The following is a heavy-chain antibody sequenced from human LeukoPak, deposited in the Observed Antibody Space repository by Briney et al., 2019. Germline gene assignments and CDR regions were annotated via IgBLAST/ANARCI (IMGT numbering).Heavy chain of an antibody. CDR3: ARIIYGSGSYLDY. CDR2: ISYDGSNK. D-gene: IGHD3-10*01. J-gene: IGHJ4*02. V-gene: IGHV3-30-3*01. Sequence: GGSLRLSCAASGFTFSSYAMHWARQAPGKGLEWVAVISYDGSNKYYADSVKGRFTISRDNSKNTLYLQMNSLRAEDTAVYYCARIIYGSGSYLDYWGQGTLVTVSS. CDR1: GFTFSSYA.